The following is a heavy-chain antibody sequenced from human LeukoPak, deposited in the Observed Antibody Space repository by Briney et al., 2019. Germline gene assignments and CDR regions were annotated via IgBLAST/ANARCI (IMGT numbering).Heavy chain of an antibody. J-gene: IGHJ4*02. CDR2: ISSSSTI. D-gene: IGHD2/OR15-2a*01. CDR1: GFTFSSYS. V-gene: IGHV3-48*01. CDR3: ARDFLQGFRPYDY. Sequence: GGSLRLSCAASGFTFSSYSMNWVRQAPGKGLEWVSYISSSSTIYYADSVKGRFTISRDNAKNSLYLQMNSLRAEDTAVYYCARDFLQGFRPYDYWGQGTLVTVSS.